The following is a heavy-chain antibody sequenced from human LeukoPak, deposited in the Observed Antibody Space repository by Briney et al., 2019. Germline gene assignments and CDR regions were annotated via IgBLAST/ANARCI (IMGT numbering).Heavy chain of an antibody. CDR1: GFTFDDYA. Sequence: GGSLRLSCAASGFTFDDYAMHWVRQAPGKGLEWVSLISGDGGSTYYADSVKGRFTISRDNSKNSLYLQTNSLRTEDTALYYCAKDWSDFWSGSPDYWGQGTLVTVSS. D-gene: IGHD3-3*01. CDR3: AKDWSDFWSGSPDY. CDR2: ISGDGGST. J-gene: IGHJ4*02. V-gene: IGHV3-43*02.